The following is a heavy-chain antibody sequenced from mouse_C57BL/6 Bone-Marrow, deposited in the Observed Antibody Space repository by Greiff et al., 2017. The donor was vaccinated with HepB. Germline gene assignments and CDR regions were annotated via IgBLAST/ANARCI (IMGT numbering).Heavy chain of an antibody. J-gene: IGHJ3*01. CDR1: GYTFTSYW. V-gene: IGHV1-55*01. Sequence: QVQLQQPGAELVKPGASVKMSCKASGYTFTSYWITWVKQRPGQGLEWIGDIYPGSGSTNYNEKFKSKATLTVDTSSSTAYMQRSSLTSEDSAVYYCARGWLRRRTWFAYWGQGTLVTVSA. D-gene: IGHD2-2*01. CDR2: IYPGSGST. CDR3: ARGWLRRRTWFAY.